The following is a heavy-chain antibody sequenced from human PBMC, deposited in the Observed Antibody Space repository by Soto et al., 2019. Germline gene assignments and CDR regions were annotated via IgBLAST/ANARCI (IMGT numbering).Heavy chain of an antibody. CDR3: ARRLSPLDPYYFDY. Sequence: GESLKISCKGSRYSFTTYWIAWVRQMPGKGLEWMGIIYPGDFDTRYSPSFQGQVTISADKSTSTAYLQWSSLKASDTAMYYCARRLSPLDPYYFDYWGQGTLVTVSS. CDR2: IYPGDFDT. J-gene: IGHJ4*02. CDR1: RYSFTTYW. V-gene: IGHV5-51*01.